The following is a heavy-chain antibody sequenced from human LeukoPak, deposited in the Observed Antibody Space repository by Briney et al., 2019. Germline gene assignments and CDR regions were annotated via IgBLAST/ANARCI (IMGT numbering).Heavy chain of an antibody. Sequence: PGGSLRLSCAASGFTVSSNYMSWVRQAPGKGLEWVSVIYSGGSTYYADSVKGRFTISRDNSKNTLYLQMNGLRAEDTAVYYCASPTIGYYYYYGMDVWGQGTTVTVSS. CDR1: GFTVSSNY. V-gene: IGHV3-66*01. J-gene: IGHJ6*02. CDR2: IYSGGST. CDR3: ASPTIGYYYYYGMDV. D-gene: IGHD5-12*01.